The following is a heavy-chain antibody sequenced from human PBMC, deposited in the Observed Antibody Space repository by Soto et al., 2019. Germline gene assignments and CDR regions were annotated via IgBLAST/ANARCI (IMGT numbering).Heavy chain of an antibody. V-gene: IGHV3-11*05. CDR3: ARELDGIDV. Sequence: QVQLVESGGGLVKPGGSLRLSCAASGLTFSDYYMSWIRQAPGKGLEWVSYITHRGDYTKYAASVQGRFTISRDNAKNSLYLQMTSLRAEDTAVYYCARELDGIDVWGQGTTVIVSS. CDR1: GLTFSDYY. CDR2: ITHRGDYT. J-gene: IGHJ6*02.